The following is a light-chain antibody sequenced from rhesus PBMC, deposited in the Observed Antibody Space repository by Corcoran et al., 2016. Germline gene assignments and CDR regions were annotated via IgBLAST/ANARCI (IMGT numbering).Light chain of an antibody. V-gene: IGLV1-85*01. Sequence: QSVLTQPPSVSGAPGQRVTISCTGSSSNIGSDYLQWYQQFPGTAPKLLIYEYYKRPSGVSARFSGSQSGTSASLTISGLQSEDEADYYCQSYDSSLRSQVFGGGTRLTVL. CDR1: SSNIGSDY. J-gene: IGLJ2*01. CDR2: EYY. CDR3: QSYDSSLRSQV.